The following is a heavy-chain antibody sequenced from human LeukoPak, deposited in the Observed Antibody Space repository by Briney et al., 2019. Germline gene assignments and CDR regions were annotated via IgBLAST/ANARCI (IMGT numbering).Heavy chain of an antibody. D-gene: IGHD3-16*02. CDR2: IYYSGST. Sequence: SETLSLTCTVSGGSISSYYWSWIRQPPGKGLEWIGYIYYSGSTNYNPSLKSRVTISVDTSKNQFSLKLSSVTAADTAVYYCARSRLRLGELSNWGQGTLVTVSS. V-gene: IGHV4-59*01. CDR1: GGSISSYY. CDR3: ARSRLRLGELSN. J-gene: IGHJ4*02.